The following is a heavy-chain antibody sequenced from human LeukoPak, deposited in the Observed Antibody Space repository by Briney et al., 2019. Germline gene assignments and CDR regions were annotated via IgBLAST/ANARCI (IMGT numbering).Heavy chain of an antibody. CDR3: ATFGVIVRNDYLDY. J-gene: IGHJ4*02. Sequence: GGSLRLSCAVSGLTVSTNYMNWVRQAPGKGLEWVSVVYSGGITNYADSVKGRFTISRDNSKNTLYLQMSSLRAEDTAVYYCATFGVIVRNDYLDYWGRGAPVAVSS. V-gene: IGHV3-53*01. CDR2: VYSGGIT. D-gene: IGHD3-3*01. CDR1: GLTVSTNY.